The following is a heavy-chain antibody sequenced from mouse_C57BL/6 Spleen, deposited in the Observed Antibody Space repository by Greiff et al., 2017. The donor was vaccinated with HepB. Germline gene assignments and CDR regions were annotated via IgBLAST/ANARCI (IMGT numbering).Heavy chain of an antibody. CDR2: ISYSGST. Sequence: EVQLVESGPGLVKPSQSLSLTCTVTGYSITSGYGWNWIRQFPGTKLEWMGYISYSGSTNYNPSLQSRISIPRDTSKNQFFLQLTSVTTEDTATYDCARTARIKYWGQGTTLTVSS. V-gene: IGHV3-2*02. CDR3: ARTARIKY. D-gene: IGHD1-2*01. J-gene: IGHJ2*01. CDR1: GYSITSGYG.